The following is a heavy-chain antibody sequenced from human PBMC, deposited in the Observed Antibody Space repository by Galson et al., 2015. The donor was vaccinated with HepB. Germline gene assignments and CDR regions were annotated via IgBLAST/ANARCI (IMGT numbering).Heavy chain of an antibody. V-gene: IGHV1-3*01. CDR3: ARADSSSWSQPLGY. CDR1: GYTFTSYA. J-gene: IGHJ4*02. Sequence: SVKVSCKASGYTFTSYAVHWVRQAPGQRLEWMGWINAGNGNTKYSQKFQGRVTITRDTSASTAYMELSSLRSEDTAVYYCARADSSSWSQPLGYWGQGTLVTVSS. D-gene: IGHD6-13*01. CDR2: INAGNGNT.